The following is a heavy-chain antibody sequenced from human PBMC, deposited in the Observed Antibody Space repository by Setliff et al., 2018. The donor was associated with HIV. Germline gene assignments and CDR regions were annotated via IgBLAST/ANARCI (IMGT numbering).Heavy chain of an antibody. CDR3: ARDDGGYNYAEAFDV. Sequence: GASVKVSCKASGYTFTNNGINWVRQAPGQGLEWMGWISGDNGNTKYEQKFQGRVTMTTDTSANTAYMELRSLRSDDTAVYYCARDDGGYNYAEAFDVWGQGTMVTVSS. D-gene: IGHD3-16*01. V-gene: IGHV1-18*01. CDR2: ISGDNGNT. J-gene: IGHJ3*01. CDR1: GYTFTNNG.